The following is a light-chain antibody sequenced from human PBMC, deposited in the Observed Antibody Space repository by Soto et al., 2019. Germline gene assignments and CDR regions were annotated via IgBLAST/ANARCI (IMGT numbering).Light chain of an antibody. V-gene: IGKV3-20*01. J-gene: IGKJ4*01. CDR1: QSVSSSY. CDR3: EQYGSLPQI. Sequence: EIVLTQSPGTLPLSPGERATLSCRASQSVSSSYLAWYQHKPGQAPMLLIYGASSRATGIPDRFSGSGSGTDFTLTISRLELEDFAVYYWEQYGSLPQIFGGGTKVEIK. CDR2: GAS.